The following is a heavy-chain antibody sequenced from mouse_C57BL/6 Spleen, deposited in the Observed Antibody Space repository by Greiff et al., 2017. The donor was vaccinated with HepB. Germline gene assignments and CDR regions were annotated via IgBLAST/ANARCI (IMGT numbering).Heavy chain of an antibody. J-gene: IGHJ1*03. D-gene: IGHD1-1*01. V-gene: IGHV1-82*01. Sequence: VKLMESGPELVKPGASVKISCKASGYAFSSSWMNWVKQRPGKGLEWIGRIYPGDGDTNYNGKFKGKATLTADKSSSTAYMQLSSLTSEDSAVYFCARDYGSSLYWYFDGWGTGTTVTVSS. CDR2: IYPGDGDT. CDR1: GYAFSSSW. CDR3: ARDYGSSLYWYFDG.